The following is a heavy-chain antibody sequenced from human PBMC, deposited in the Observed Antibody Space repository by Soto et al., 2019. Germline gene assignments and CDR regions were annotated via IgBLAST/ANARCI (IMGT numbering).Heavy chain of an antibody. J-gene: IGHJ5*02. Sequence: PSETLSLTCAVSGGSISSGGYSWSWIRQPPGKGLEWIGYIYHSGSTYYNPSLKSRVTISVDRSKNQFSLKLSSVTAADTAVYYCARGTHDYGDGNWFDPWGQGTLVTVSS. CDR1: GGSISSGGYS. CDR2: IYHSGST. CDR3: ARGTHDYGDGNWFDP. V-gene: IGHV4-30-2*01. D-gene: IGHD4-17*01.